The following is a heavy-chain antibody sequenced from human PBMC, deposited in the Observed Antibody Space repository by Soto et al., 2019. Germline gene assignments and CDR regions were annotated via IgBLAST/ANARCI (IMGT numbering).Heavy chain of an antibody. V-gene: IGHV1-18*01. J-gene: IGHJ6*02. CDR2: ISGLNGNT. Sequence: QAQLVQSGAEVKKPGASVKVSCKASGYICSTYGVTWVRQATGQGLEWMGWISGLNGNTDDGQKLQGRVSMPIDTATSTAYMASRSLRSDDTAVYYCARAEAYTTCLYAMDLWGRGTTVIVSS. CDR1: GYICSTYG. CDR3: ARAEAYTTCLYAMDL. D-gene: IGHD1-26*01.